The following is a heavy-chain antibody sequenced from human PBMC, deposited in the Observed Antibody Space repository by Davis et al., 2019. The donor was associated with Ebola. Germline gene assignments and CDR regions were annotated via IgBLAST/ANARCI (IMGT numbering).Heavy chain of an antibody. J-gene: IGHJ3*01. CDR2: INPSDGNT. V-gene: IGHV1-46*01. CDR1: GYTFTSYY. D-gene: IGHD4-11*01. Sequence: AASEKVSCKASGYTFTSYYMHWVRQAPGQGLEWMGIINPSDGNTNYAQKFQGRVTMTRDTSTTTVYMELSSLRSEDTAVHYCARDDTGYSSNLGRFRDHPFDLWGQGTMVTVSS. CDR3: ARDDTGYSSNLGRFRDHPFDL.